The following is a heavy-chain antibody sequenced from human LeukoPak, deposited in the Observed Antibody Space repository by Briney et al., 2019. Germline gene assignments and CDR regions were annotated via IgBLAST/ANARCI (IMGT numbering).Heavy chain of an antibody. CDR3: ARSPREPAYFDY. D-gene: IGHD5-24*01. V-gene: IGHV4-34*01. CDR1: GGSFSGYY. Sequence: PSETLSLTCAVYGGSFSGYYWSWIRQPPGKGLEWIGEINHSGSTNYNPSLKSRVTISVDTSKNQFSLKLSSVTAADTAVYYCARSPREPAYFDYWGQGTLVTVSS. CDR2: INHSGST. J-gene: IGHJ4*02.